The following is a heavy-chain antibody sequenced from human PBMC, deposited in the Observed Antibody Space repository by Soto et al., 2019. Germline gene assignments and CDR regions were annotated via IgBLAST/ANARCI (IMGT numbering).Heavy chain of an antibody. J-gene: IGHJ5*02. CDR1: GFTFSSYS. Sequence: GGSLRLSCAASGFTFSSYSMNWVRQAPGKGLEWVSSISSSSSYIYYADSVKGRFTISRDNAKNSLYLQMNSLRAEDTAVYYCARDLRKATPVTWFRSNWFDPWGQGTLVTVSS. D-gene: IGHD2-15*01. V-gene: IGHV3-21*01. CDR2: ISSSSSYI. CDR3: ARDLRKATPVTWFRSNWFDP.